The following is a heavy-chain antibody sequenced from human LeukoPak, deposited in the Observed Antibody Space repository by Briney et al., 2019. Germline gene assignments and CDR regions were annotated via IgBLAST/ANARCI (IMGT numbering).Heavy chain of an antibody. CDR1: GGSISSYY. CDR2: IYYSGST. D-gene: IGHD6-19*01. Sequence: KPSETLSLTCTVSGGSISSYYWSWIRQPPGKGLEWIGYIYYSGSTNYNPSLESRVTIPVDTSKNQFSLKLSSVTAADTAVYYCAREWLTSWFDPWGQGTLVTVSS. CDR3: AREWLTSWFDP. V-gene: IGHV4-59*12. J-gene: IGHJ5*02.